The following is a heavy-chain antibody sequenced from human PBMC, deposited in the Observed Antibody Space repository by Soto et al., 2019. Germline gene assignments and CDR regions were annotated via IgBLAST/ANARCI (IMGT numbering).Heavy chain of an antibody. V-gene: IGHV2-5*02. CDR1: GFSLSTSGVG. Sequence: QITLKESGPTLVKPTQTLTLTCTFSGFSLSTSGVGVGWIRQPPGKALEWLALIYWDDDKRYSPSLKSRLTITKDPSKNQLVRTMTNMDPMDTATYYCAHSRLYYGLGTYYPRWGQGTLVAVSS. J-gene: IGHJ4*02. CDR3: AHSRLYYGLGTYYPR. CDR2: IYWDDDK. D-gene: IGHD3-10*01.